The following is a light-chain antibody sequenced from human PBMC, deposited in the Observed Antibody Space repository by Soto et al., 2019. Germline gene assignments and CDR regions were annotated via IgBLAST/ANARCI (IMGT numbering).Light chain of an antibody. J-gene: IGKJ1*01. CDR1: QSVLYSSNNKNY. Sequence: DIVMTQSQDSLSVSLGERATINCKSSQSVLYSSNNKNYLAWYQQKPGQPPKLLIYWASTRESGVPDRFSGSGSGTDFTLTISSLQAEDVAVYYCQQYYSTPWAFGQGTKVE. CDR2: WAS. V-gene: IGKV4-1*01. CDR3: QQYYSTPWA.